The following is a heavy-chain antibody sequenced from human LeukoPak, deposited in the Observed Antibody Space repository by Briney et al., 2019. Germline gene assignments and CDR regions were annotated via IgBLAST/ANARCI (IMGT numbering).Heavy chain of an antibody. V-gene: IGHV1-18*01. D-gene: IGHD2-15*01. CDR1: GYTFTNYG. CDR2: ISAYNGNT. Sequence: ASVKVSCKASGYTFTNYGINWVRQAPGQGLEWMGWISAYNGNTNYAQKLQGRVTMTTDTSTSTAYMELRSLRSDDTAVYYCARESSQGYCSGGSCPNWFDPWGQGTLVTVSS. CDR3: ARESSQGYCSGGSCPNWFDP. J-gene: IGHJ5*02.